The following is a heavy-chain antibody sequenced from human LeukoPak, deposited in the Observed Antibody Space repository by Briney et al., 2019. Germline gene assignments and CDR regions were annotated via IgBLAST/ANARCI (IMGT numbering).Heavy chain of an antibody. J-gene: IGHJ4*02. V-gene: IGHV4-61*03. D-gene: IGHD5-18*01. CDR3: ARGQEYRNGYTVTELGSGYFDY. CDR1: GGSISSSSYY. Sequence: TSETLSLTCTVSGGSISSSSYYWGWIRQPPGKGLEWIGYIYYSGRTSYNPSLKSRVTISVDTSKNHFSLTLSSVIAADTAVYYCARGQEYRNGYTVTELGSGYFDYWGQGTLVTVSS. CDR2: IYYSGRT.